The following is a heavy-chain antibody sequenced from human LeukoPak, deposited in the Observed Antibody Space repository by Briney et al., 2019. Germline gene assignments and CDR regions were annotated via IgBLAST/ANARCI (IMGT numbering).Heavy chain of an antibody. CDR3: ARRCSGGSCYHAFDI. D-gene: IGHD2-15*01. J-gene: IGHJ3*02. CDR2: IYPSDSNT. Sequence: GESLKISCKGSGYSFTTYWIGWVRQMPGKGLEWMGIIYPSDSNTRYSPSFQGQVTISADKSISTAYLQWSSLKASDTAMYYCARRCSGGSCYHAFDIWGQGTMVTVSS. CDR1: GYSFTTYW. V-gene: IGHV5-51*01.